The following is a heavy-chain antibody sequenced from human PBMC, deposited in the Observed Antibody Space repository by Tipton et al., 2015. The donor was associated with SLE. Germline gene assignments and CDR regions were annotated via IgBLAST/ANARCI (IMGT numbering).Heavy chain of an antibody. D-gene: IGHD3-22*01. J-gene: IGHJ4*02. Sequence: TLSLTCAVYGGSFSGYYWNWIRQPPGKGLEWIGEINHSGSTNYNPSLKSRVTISVDTSKDQFSLRLSSVTAADTAVYYCASKYFYDSDGLRYWGQGTLVTVSS. CDR1: GGSFSGYY. V-gene: IGHV4-34*01. CDR3: ASKYFYDSDGLRY. CDR2: INHSGST.